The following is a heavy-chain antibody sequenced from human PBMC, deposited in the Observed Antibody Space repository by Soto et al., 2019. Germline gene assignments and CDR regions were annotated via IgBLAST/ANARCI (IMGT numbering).Heavy chain of an antibody. J-gene: IGHJ6*02. D-gene: IGHD3-10*01. CDR1: GFIVRSHY. CDR2: TYTDGTT. CDR3: ARAPGTYYYALDV. V-gene: IGHV3-53*02. Sequence: EVQVVETGGGLIQPGGSLRLSCAASGFIVRSHYMTWVRQAPGKGLEWVSTTYTDGTTSYADTVKSRFTISTDNSKNTLHLQMSSLRAEDTAVYYCARAPGTYYYALDVWGQGTTVTVSS.